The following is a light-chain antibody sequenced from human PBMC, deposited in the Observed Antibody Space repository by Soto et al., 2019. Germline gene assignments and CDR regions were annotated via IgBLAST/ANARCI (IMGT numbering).Light chain of an antibody. CDR3: QSYDSSLSGWV. CDR1: SSNIGAGYD. V-gene: IGLV1-40*01. J-gene: IGLJ3*02. Sequence: QSVLTQPPSVSGAPGQRITISCTGRSSNIGAGYDVHWYQQLPGTAPKLLIYRNINRPSGVPDRFSGSKSGTSASLAITGLQAEDEADYYCQSYDSSLSGWVFGGGTQLTVL. CDR2: RNI.